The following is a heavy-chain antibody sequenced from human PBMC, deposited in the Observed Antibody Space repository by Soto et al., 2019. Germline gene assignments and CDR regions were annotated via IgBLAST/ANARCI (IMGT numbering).Heavy chain of an antibody. V-gene: IGHV1-2*04. CDR3: TRGHSGSTYYYGLDV. CDR2: INPNSGDT. J-gene: IGHJ6*02. CDR1: GYTFTAYY. D-gene: IGHD1-26*01. Sequence: QVQLVQSGAEVKKPGASVKVSCKASGYTFTAYYIHWVRQAPGQGLEWMGRINPNSGDTNYAQKFQGWVTMTRDTSISTAYMELSRLRSDDTAVYYCTRGHSGSTYYYGLDVWGQGTRVTVSS.